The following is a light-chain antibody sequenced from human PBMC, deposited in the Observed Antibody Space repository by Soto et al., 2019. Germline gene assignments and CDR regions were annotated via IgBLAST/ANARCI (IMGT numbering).Light chain of an antibody. CDR1: QGIANY. J-gene: IGKJ3*01. Sequence: DIQMTQSPSSLSASVGDRVTITCRASQGIANYLAWYQQKPGKVPKLLIYAASTLQSGVPSRFSGRGSGTDFTLTISSLQSEDVATYYCQKYDRVPFTFGPGPKVDI. V-gene: IGKV1-27*01. CDR2: AAS. CDR3: QKYDRVPFT.